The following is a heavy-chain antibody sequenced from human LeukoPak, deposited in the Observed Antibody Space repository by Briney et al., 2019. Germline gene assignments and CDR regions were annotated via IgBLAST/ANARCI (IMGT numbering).Heavy chain of an antibody. Sequence: PSETLSLTCTVSGGSISSYYWSCIRQPPGKGLEWIGYIYYSGSTNYNPSLKSRVTISVDTSKNQFSLKLSSVTAADTAVYYCARGGAFDIWGQGTLVTVSS. CDR3: ARGGAFDI. J-gene: IGHJ3*02. CDR1: GGSISSYY. V-gene: IGHV4-59*01. CDR2: IYYSGST.